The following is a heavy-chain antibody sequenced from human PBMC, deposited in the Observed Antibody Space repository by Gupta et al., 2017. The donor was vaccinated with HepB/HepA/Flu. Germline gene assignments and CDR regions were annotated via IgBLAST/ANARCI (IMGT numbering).Heavy chain of an antibody. V-gene: IGHV3-23*01. J-gene: IGHJ4*02. CDR3: AKVQGSTVTTPDY. Sequence: EVQLLESGGGLVQPGGSLRLSCAASGFNFSIYAMSWVRQAPGKGLECVSAISGSGGSTYSVDSVKGRFTISRDNSKNTLYLQMNSLRAEDTALYYCAKVQGSTVTTPDYWGQGTLVTVSS. D-gene: IGHD4-17*01. CDR1: GFNFSIYA. CDR2: ISGSGGST.